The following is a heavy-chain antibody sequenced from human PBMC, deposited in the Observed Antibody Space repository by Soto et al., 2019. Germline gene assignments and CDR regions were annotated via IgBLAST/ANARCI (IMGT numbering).Heavy chain of an antibody. Sequence: GGSLRLSRAASGFTFSSYGMHWARQAPGKGLEWVAVIWYDGSNKYYADSVKGRFTISRDNSKNTLYLQMNSLRAEDTAVYYCARVPPDGGLEYWGQGTLVTVSS. V-gene: IGHV3-33*01. CDR2: IWYDGSNK. J-gene: IGHJ4*02. CDR3: ARVPPDGGLEY. D-gene: IGHD3-16*01. CDR1: GFTFSSYG.